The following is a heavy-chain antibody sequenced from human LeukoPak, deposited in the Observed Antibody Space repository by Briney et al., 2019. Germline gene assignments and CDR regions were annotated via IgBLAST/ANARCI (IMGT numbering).Heavy chain of an antibody. D-gene: IGHD3-22*01. Sequence: PSETLSLTCTVSGGSISSGDYYWSWIRQPPGKGLEWIGYIYYSGSTYYNPSLRSRVTISLDTSKNQFSLKLSSVTAADTAVYCCATYYSSGSKEASYFDYWGQGTLVTVSS. CDR3: ATYYSSGSKEASYFDY. CDR2: IYYSGST. V-gene: IGHV4-30-4*01. CDR1: GGSISSGDYY. J-gene: IGHJ4*02.